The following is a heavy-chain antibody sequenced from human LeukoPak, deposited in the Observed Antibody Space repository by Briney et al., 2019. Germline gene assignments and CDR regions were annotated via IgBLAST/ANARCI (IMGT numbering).Heavy chain of an antibody. J-gene: IGHJ4*02. CDR2: ISSSSSYI. D-gene: IGHD3-22*01. Sequence: GGSLRLSCAASGFTFSSYSMNWVRQAPGKGLEWVSSISSSSSYIYYADSLKGRFTISRDNAKNSLYLQMNSLRAEDTAVYYCARDLRDSSGSNYWGQGTLVTVSS. V-gene: IGHV3-21*01. CDR3: ARDLRDSSGSNY. CDR1: GFTFSSYS.